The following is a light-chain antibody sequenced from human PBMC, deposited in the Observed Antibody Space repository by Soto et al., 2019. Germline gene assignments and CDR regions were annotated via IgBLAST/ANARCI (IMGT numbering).Light chain of an antibody. J-gene: IGKJ3*01. CDR2: AAS. Sequence: DIQMTQSPSSLSASVGDRVTITCRASQSISSYLNWYQQKPGKAPKLLIYAASSLQSGVPSRFSDSGSGTDFTLTICSLQPEDFATYYCQRSYSTPFTFGPGNKVDIK. V-gene: IGKV1-39*01. CDR1: QSISSY. CDR3: QRSYSTPFT.